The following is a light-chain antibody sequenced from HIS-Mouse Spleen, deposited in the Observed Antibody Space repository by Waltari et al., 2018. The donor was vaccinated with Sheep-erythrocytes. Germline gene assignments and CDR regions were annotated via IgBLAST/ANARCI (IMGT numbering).Light chain of an antibody. V-gene: IGLV2-23*01. Sequence: QSALTQPASVSGSPGQSITIPCTGTSSDVGSYNLFSWYQQHPSKAPKLMIYEGSKRPSGVSNRFSGSKSGNTASLTISGLQAEDEADYYCCSYAGSSTLVFGGGTKLTVL. CDR3: CSYAGSSTLV. CDR2: EGS. CDR1: SSDVGSYNL. J-gene: IGLJ2*01.